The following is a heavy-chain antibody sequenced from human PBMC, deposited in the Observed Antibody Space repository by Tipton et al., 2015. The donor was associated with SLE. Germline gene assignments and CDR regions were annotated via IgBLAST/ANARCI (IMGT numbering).Heavy chain of an antibody. D-gene: IGHD2-2*02. J-gene: IGHJ3*01. V-gene: IGHV4-39*07. CDR2: AFYTGST. CDR3: ARLYGSDFDF. CDR1: GGSISSNSHR. Sequence: TLSLTCTVSGGSISSNSHRWGWLRQTPGKGLEWIGSAFYTGSTYYNPSLKSRVTISVDTSKNQFSLKLNSVTAADTAVYYCARLYGSDFDFWGQGTMVIVSS.